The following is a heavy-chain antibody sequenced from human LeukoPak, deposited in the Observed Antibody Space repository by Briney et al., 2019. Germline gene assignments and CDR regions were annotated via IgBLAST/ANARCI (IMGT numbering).Heavy chain of an antibody. V-gene: IGHV3-48*01. J-gene: IGHJ4*02. CDR1: GFTFSSYS. CDR3: AKPGGS. Sequence: GGSLRLSCAVSGFTFSSYSMNWVRQAPGKGLEWVSYIHSSGNTIYYADSVKGRFTISRDNSKNTLYLQMNSLRAEDTAVYYCAKPGGSWGQGTLVTVSS. CDR2: IHSSGNTI.